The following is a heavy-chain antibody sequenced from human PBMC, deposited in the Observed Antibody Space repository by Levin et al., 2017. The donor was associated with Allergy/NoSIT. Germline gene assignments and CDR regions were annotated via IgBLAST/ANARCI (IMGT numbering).Heavy chain of an antibody. Sequence: GESLKISCKASGDTFTSHGISWVRQAPGQGLEWMGWISAYKGETNYARKLQGRLTMTTDTSTSTAYMELRSLRSDDTALYYCVRDRLHCGGDCYDDVFDPWGQGTMVTVSS. D-gene: IGHD2-21*02. CDR2: ISAYKGET. CDR1: GDTFTSHG. CDR3: VRDRLHCGGDCYDDVFDP. J-gene: IGHJ3*01. V-gene: IGHV1-18*01.